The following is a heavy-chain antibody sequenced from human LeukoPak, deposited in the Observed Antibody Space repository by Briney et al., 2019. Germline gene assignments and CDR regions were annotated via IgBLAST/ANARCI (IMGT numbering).Heavy chain of an antibody. J-gene: IGHJ4*02. D-gene: IGHD4-17*01. CDR2: ISGSGDST. Sequence: GGSLRLSCVVSGFTFSSYAMSWVRQAPGKGLEWVSAISGSGDSTYYAESVKGRFTISRDTSKNTVHLQMNSLRAVDTAIYYCAKGVTYGYYFDSWGQGTLVTVPS. V-gene: IGHV3-23*01. CDR3: AKGVTYGYYFDS. CDR1: GFTFSSYA.